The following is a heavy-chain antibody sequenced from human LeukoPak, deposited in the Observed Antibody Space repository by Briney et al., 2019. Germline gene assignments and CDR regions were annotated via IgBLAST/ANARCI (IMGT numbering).Heavy chain of an antibody. J-gene: IGHJ5*02. CDR1: GGSISSGGYS. CDR2: IYYSGST. Sequence: SQTLSLTCAVSGGSISSGGYSWSWIRQPPGKGLEWIGYIYYSGSTYYNPSLKSRVTISVDRSKNQFSLKLSSVTAADTAVYYCARAGGSGTPIDWFDPWGQGTLVTVSS. V-gene: IGHV4-30-2*01. D-gene: IGHD3-10*01. CDR3: ARAGGSGTPIDWFDP.